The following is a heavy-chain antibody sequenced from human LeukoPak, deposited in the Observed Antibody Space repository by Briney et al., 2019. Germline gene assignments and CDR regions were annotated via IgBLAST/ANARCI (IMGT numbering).Heavy chain of an antibody. CDR1: GGSIYSSSSY. CDR2: IHYSGST. Sequence: SETLSLTCTVSGGSIYSSSSYWGWIRQPPGKGLEWIGSIHYSGSTYYNPSLKSRVTISVDTSKNQFSLKLSSVTAADTAVYYCARQILADGRVDWFDPSRQGTLVPVSS. J-gene: IGHJ5*02. CDR3: ARQILADGRVDWFDP. D-gene: IGHD1-26*01. V-gene: IGHV4-39*07.